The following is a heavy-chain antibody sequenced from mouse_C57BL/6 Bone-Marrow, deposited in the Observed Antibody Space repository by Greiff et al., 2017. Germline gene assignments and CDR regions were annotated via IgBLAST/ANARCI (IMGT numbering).Heavy chain of an antibody. CDR1: GYTFTSYW. J-gene: IGHJ2*01. CDR3: AIYGGDFDY. V-gene: IGHV1-55*01. Sequence: QVQLQQPGAELVKPGASVKMSCKASGYTFTSYWITWVKQRPGQGLEWIGDIYPGSGSTNYNEKFKSKATLTVDTSSSTAYMRLSSLTAEDSAVYYCAIYGGDFDYWGQGTTVTVSS. D-gene: IGHD1-2*01. CDR2: IYPGSGST.